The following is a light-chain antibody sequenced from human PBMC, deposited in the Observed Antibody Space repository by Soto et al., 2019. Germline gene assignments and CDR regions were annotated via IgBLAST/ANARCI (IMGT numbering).Light chain of an antibody. J-gene: IGLJ1*01. CDR2: EVN. Sequence: QSVLTQPASLSGSPGQSITISCTGTSSDVGDYNYVSWYQQHPGKAPKLMIYEVNSRPSGVSNRFSGSKSGNTASLTISGLQAEDEADYYCSSYTSSFTLVFGTGTKVTVL. CDR3: SSYTSSFTLV. V-gene: IGLV2-14*01. CDR1: SSDVGDYNY.